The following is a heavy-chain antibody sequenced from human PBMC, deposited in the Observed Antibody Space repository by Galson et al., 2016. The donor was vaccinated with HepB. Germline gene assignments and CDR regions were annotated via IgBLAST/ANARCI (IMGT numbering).Heavy chain of an antibody. CDR1: GGSLSDHY. J-gene: IGHJ6*02. D-gene: IGHD4-11*01. Sequence: SETLSLTCGVSGGSLSDHYWTWIRQPPGKGLEWIGEMNHNGQTNYHPSLKSRVTISEDTSKNQVSLDLVAVTAADTAIYYCARGTVEPFAQGFNHYGMDVWGQGTTVIVSS. CDR3: ARGTVEPFAQGFNHYGMDV. CDR2: MNHNGQT. V-gene: IGHV4-34*01.